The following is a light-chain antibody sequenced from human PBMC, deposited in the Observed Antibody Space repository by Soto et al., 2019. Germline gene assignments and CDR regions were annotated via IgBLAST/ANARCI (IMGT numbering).Light chain of an antibody. CDR3: SSYTSSSSLYV. J-gene: IGLJ1*01. Sequence: QSVLTQPASVSGSPGQSITISCTGTSSDVGGYNYVSWYQQHPGTAPKLMIYEVSNRPSGLSNRFSGSKSGNTASLTISGLQAEDEADYYCSSYTSSSSLYVFGTGT. CDR1: SSDVGGYNY. CDR2: EVS. V-gene: IGLV2-14*01.